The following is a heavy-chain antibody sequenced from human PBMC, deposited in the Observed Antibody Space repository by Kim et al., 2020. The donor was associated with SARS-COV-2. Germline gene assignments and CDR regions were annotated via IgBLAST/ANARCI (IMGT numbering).Heavy chain of an antibody. D-gene: IGHD3-10*01. Sequence: GGSLRLSCAASGITFSSYGMHWVRQAPGKGLEWVAVIWYDGSNKYYADSVKGRFTISRDNSKNMLYLQMNSLRAEDTAIYYCARNTYYGPGSPPGDWGQG. CDR3: ARNTYYGPGSPPGD. V-gene: IGHV3-33*01. J-gene: IGHJ1*01. CDR2: IWYDGSNK. CDR1: GITFSSYG.